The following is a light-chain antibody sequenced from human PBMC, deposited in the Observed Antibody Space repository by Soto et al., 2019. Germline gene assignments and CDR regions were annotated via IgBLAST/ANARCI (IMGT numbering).Light chain of an antibody. Sequence: DIQMTQSPPTLSASVGDRVTITCRASQSISGWLAWYQQKPGKAPKLLIYDASNLEGGVPSRFSGTGSGTEFTLTISSLQPEDFAVYYCQQYGSSPLTFGGGTKVDIK. CDR3: QQYGSSPLT. CDR1: QSISGW. V-gene: IGKV1-5*01. CDR2: DAS. J-gene: IGKJ4*01.